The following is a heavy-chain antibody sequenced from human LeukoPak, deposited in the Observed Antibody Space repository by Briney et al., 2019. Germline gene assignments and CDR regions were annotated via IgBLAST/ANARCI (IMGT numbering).Heavy chain of an antibody. CDR2: IYHSGST. Sequence: SGTLSLTCAVSGGSISSSNWWSWVRQPPGKGLEWIGEIYHSGSTNYNPSLKSRVTISVDKSKNQFSLKLSSVTAADTAVYYCARAPRGVGYDLGSYYYYGMDVWGKGTTVTVSS. CDR1: GGSISSSNW. D-gene: IGHD5-12*01. CDR3: ARAPRGVGYDLGSYYYYGMDV. J-gene: IGHJ6*04. V-gene: IGHV4-4*02.